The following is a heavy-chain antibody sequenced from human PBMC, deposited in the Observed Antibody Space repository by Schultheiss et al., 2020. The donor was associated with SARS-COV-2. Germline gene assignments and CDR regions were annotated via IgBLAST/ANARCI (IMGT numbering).Heavy chain of an antibody. CDR1: GYTFTGYY. D-gene: IGHD3-9*01. Sequence: GESLKISCKASGYTFTGYYMHWVRQAPGQGLEWMGWINPNSGGTNYAQKFQGRVTMTRDTSISTAYMELSRLRSDDTAVYYCARGEGVLRYFDWLSYYYYYGMDVWGQGTTVTVSS. J-gene: IGHJ6*02. V-gene: IGHV1-2*02. CDR3: ARGEGVLRYFDWLSYYYYYGMDV. CDR2: INPNSGGT.